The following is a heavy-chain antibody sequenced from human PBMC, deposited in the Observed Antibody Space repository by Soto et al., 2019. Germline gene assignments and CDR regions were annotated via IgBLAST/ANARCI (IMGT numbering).Heavy chain of an antibody. Sequence: GGSLRLSCAASGFTFSSYAMHWVRQAPGKGLEWVAVISYDGSNKYYADSVKGRFTISRDNSKNTLYLQMNSLRAEDTAVYYCARDWGDYDFWSGSADNFDYWGQGTLVTV. CDR2: ISYDGSNK. V-gene: IGHV3-30-3*01. CDR1: GFTFSSYA. D-gene: IGHD3-3*01. CDR3: ARDWGDYDFWSGSADNFDY. J-gene: IGHJ4*02.